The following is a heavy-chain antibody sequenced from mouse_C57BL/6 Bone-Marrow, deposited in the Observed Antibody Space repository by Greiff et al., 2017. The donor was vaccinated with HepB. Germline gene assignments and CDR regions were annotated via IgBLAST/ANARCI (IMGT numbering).Heavy chain of an antibody. CDR1: GYTFTSYW. V-gene: IGHV1-69*01. Sequence: QVQLQQPGAELVMPGASVKLSCKASGYTFTSYWMHWVKQRPGQGLEWIGEIDPSDSYTNYNQKFKGKSTLTVDKSSSTAYMQLSSLTSEDSAVYYCARVSITTVVAFDYWGQGTTLTVSS. J-gene: IGHJ2*01. D-gene: IGHD1-1*01. CDR3: ARVSITTVVAFDY. CDR2: IDPSDSYT.